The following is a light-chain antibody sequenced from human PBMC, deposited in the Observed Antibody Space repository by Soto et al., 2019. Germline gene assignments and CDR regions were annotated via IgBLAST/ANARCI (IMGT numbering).Light chain of an antibody. CDR1: QGISSY. Sequence: IQLTQSPSSLSASVGDRVTITCRASQGISSYLAWYQQKPGKAPKLLIYAASTLQSGVPSRFSGSGSGTEFTLTISSLDPDDFATYYCQQYNGYGRFGQGTKVDIK. V-gene: IGKV1-9*01. CDR2: AAS. J-gene: IGKJ1*01. CDR3: QQYNGYGR.